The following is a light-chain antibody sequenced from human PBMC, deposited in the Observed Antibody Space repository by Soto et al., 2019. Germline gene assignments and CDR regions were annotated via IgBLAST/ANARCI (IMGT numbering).Light chain of an antibody. CDR2: DNN. Sequence: QSVLTQPPSVSAAPGQKVTISCSGSSSNIGNNYVSWYQQFPGTAPRLLIYDNNKRPSGIPDRFSGSKSGTSATLGITGPQTGDEADYYCGTWDNSLSVVVFGGGTKLTVL. CDR1: SSNIGNNY. V-gene: IGLV1-51*01. J-gene: IGLJ2*01. CDR3: GTWDNSLSVVV.